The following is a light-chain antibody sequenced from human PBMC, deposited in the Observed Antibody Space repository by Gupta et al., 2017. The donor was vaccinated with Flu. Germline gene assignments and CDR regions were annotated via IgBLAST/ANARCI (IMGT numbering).Light chain of an antibody. V-gene: IGKV1-39*01. CDR1: QSISSY. CDR2: AAS. CDR3: QQSYSTPLFT. Sequence: SSLSASVGDRVTITCRASQSISSYLNWYQQKPGKAPKLLIYAASSLQSGVPSRFSGSGSGTDFTLTISSLQPEDFATYYCQQSYSTPLFTFGHGTKVDIK. J-gene: IGKJ3*01.